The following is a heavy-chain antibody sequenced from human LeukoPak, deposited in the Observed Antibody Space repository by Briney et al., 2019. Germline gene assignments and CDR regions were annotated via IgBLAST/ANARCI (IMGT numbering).Heavy chain of an antibody. D-gene: IGHD4-17*01. Sequence: SETLSLTCTVSGGSISSYYWSWIRQPAGKGLEWIGRIYTSGSTNYNPSLKSRVTISVDTSKNQFSLKLSSVTAADTAVYYCARAVAVRDYGDYPWFDPWGQGTLVTVSS. V-gene: IGHV4-4*07. J-gene: IGHJ5*02. CDR3: ARAVAVRDYGDYPWFDP. CDR1: GGSISSYY. CDR2: IYTSGST.